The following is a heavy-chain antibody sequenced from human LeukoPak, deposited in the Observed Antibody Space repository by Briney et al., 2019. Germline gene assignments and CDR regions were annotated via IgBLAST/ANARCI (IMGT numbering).Heavy chain of an antibody. CDR2: IWYDGSNK. J-gene: IGHJ4*02. CDR3: AKTCGGDCYRAFDY. D-gene: IGHD2-21*02. CDR1: GFTFSSYG. V-gene: IGHV3-33*06. Sequence: GRSLRLSCAASGFTFSSYGMHWVRQTPGKGLEWVAVIWYDGSNKYYADSVKGRFTISRDNSKNTLYLQMNSLRAEDTAVYYCAKTCGGDCYRAFDYWGQGTLVTVSS.